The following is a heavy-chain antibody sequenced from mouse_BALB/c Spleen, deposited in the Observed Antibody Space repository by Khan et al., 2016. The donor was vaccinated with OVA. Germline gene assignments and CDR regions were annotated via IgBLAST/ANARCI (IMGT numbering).Heavy chain of an antibody. CDR1: GFSLTSYG. D-gene: IGHD2-4*01. V-gene: IGHV2-2*02. CDR3: ARNYYYDEGLAY. CDR2: IWGVGST. J-gene: IGHJ3*01. Sequence: QVQLKQSGPGLVQPSQSLSITCTVSGFSLTSYGVHWVRQSPGKGLEWLGVIWGVGSTDYNAAFISRLNISTDNSKSQAFFKMTSLQANDTAIYYCARNYYYDEGLAYGGQGTLVTVSA.